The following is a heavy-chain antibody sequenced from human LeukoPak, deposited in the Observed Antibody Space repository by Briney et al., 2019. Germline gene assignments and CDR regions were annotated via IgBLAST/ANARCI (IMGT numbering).Heavy chain of an antibody. CDR3: ARDDGGDIVVVVAVTFDY. CDR1: GFTFSSYA. J-gene: IGHJ4*02. CDR2: ISGSGGST. Sequence: GGSLRLSCAASGFTFSSYAMSWVRQAPGKGLEWVSAISGSGGSTYYADSVKGRFTISRDNSKNTLYLQMNSLRAEDTAVYYCARDDGGDIVVVVAVTFDYWGQGTLVTVSS. V-gene: IGHV3-23*01. D-gene: IGHD2-15*01.